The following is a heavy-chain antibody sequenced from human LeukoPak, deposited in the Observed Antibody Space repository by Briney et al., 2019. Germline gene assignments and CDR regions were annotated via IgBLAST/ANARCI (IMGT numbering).Heavy chain of an antibody. D-gene: IGHD6-25*01. CDR2: ISGSGGST. CDR1: GFTFSSYG. J-gene: IGHJ4*02. V-gene: IGHV3-23*01. Sequence: GGSLRLSCAAPGFTFSSYGMTWVRQAPGKRLEWVSAISGSGGSTYYADSVKGRFTISRDNSKNTLYLQMNSLRAEDTAVYYCAKATAKYYFDYWGQGTLVTVSS. CDR3: AKATAKYYFDY.